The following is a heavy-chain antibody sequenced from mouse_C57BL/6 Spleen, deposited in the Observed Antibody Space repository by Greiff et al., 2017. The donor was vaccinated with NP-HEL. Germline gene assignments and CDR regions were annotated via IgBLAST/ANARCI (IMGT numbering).Heavy chain of an antibody. V-gene: IGHV5-17*01. Sequence: EVKVVESGGGLVKPGGSLKLSCAASGFTFSDYGMHWVRQAPEKGLEWVAYISSGSSTIYYADTVKGRFTISRDNAKNTLFLQMTSLRSEDTAMYYCARERWLLYYFDYWGQGTTLTVSS. CDR3: ARERWLLYYFDY. CDR1: GFTFSDYG. J-gene: IGHJ2*01. D-gene: IGHD2-3*01. CDR2: ISSGSSTI.